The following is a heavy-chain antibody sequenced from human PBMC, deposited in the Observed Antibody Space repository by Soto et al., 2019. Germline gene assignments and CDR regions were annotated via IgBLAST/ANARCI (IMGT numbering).Heavy chain of an antibody. D-gene: IGHD3-10*01. CDR2: ISWNSGSI. CDR3: AKDLRMVRGVIPDY. V-gene: IGHV3-9*01. J-gene: IGHJ4*02. CDR1: GFTFDDYA. Sequence: EVQLVESGGGLVQPGRSLRLSCAASGFTFDDYAMHWVRQAPGKGLEWVSGISWNSGSIGYADSVKGRFTISRDNAKNSLYLQMNSLRAEDTALYHCAKDLRMVRGVIPDYWGQGTLVTVSS.